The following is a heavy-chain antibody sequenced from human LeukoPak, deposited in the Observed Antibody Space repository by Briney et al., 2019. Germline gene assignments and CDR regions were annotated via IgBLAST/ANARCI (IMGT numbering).Heavy chain of an antibody. D-gene: IGHD2-2*02. J-gene: IGHJ4*02. Sequence: SQTLSLTCTVSGGSISSGSYYWGWIRQPAGKGLEWIGRIYTSGSTNYNPSLKSRVTISVDTSKNQFSLKLSSVTAADTAVYYCRGYCSSTSCYTVDYWGQGTLVTVSS. CDR2: IYTSGST. CDR1: GGSISSGSYY. CDR3: RGYCSSTSCYTVDY. V-gene: IGHV4-61*02.